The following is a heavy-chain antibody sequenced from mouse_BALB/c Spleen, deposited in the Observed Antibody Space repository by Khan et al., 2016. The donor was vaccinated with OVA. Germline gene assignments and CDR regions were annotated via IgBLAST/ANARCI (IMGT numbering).Heavy chain of an antibody. CDR1: GYTFTSSY. D-gene: IGHD2-1*01. Sequence: QVQLQQSGAELVKPGASVRLSCKASGYTFTSSYLYWVKQRPGQGLEWIGDINPSNGGTNFNEKFKSKATLTVDKSSSTAYMQLSSLTSEDSAVYYCTRSGYGTFAYWGQGTLVTVSA. CDR2: INPSNGGT. J-gene: IGHJ3*01. CDR3: TRSGYGTFAY. V-gene: IGHV1S81*02.